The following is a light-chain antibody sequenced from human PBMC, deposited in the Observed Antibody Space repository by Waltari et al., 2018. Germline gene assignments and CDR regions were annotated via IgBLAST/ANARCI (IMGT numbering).Light chain of an antibody. Sequence: QPALTQPASVSGSPGPSITISCTGTSSDVGAFNYVPWYQQHPGKAPKLMIYDVSNRPSGVSNRFSGSKSGNTASLTISGLQAEDEADYYCSSYTRSHTGIFGGGTKLTVL. CDR2: DVS. CDR1: SSDVGAFNY. V-gene: IGLV2-14*03. J-gene: IGLJ2*01. CDR3: SSYTRSHTGI.